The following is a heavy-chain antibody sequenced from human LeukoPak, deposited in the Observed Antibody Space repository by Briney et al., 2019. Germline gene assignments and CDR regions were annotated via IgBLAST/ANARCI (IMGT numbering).Heavy chain of an antibody. Sequence: PGGSLRLSCAASGFTVSSNYMSWVRQAPGKGLEWVSVIYSGGSTYYADSVKGRFTISRDNSKNTLYLQMNSLRAEDTAVYYCAILAARARGRDYWGQGTLVTVSS. J-gene: IGHJ4*02. CDR2: IYSGGST. V-gene: IGHV3-53*01. D-gene: IGHD6-6*01. CDR3: AILAARARGRDY. CDR1: GFTVSSNY.